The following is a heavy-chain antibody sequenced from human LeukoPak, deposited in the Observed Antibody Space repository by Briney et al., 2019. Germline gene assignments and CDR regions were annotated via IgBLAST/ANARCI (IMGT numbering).Heavy chain of an antibody. CDR2: ISAYNGNT. V-gene: IGHV1-18*01. Sequence: ASVKVSCKASGYTFTSYGISWVRQAPGQGLEWMGWISAYNGNTNYAQKLQGRVTITTDTSTSTAYMELRSLRSDDTAVYYCARKIAAPDYYYYYGMDVWGQGTTVTVSS. CDR3: ARKIAAPDYYYYYGMDV. J-gene: IGHJ6*02. D-gene: IGHD6-13*01. CDR1: GYTFTSYG.